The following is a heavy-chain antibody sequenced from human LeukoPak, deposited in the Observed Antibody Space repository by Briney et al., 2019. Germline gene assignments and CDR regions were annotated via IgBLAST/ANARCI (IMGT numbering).Heavy chain of an antibody. CDR3: ASTLYYYDSSGPGGSDAFDI. CDR2: IYHSGST. V-gene: IGHV4-38-2*01. CDR1: GYSISSGYY. Sequence: PSETLSLTCAVSGYSISSGYYWGWIRQPPGKGLEWIGSIYHSGSTYYNPSLKSRATISVDTSKNQFPLKLSSVTAADTAVYYCASTLYYYDSSGPGGSDAFDIWGQGTMVTVSS. J-gene: IGHJ3*02. D-gene: IGHD3-22*01.